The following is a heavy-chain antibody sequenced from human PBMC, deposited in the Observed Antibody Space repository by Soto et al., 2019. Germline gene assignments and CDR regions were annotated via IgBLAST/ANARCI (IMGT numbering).Heavy chain of an antibody. CDR1: GGTFSSYA. D-gene: IGHD3-16*02. CDR3: ARVIQSYRSPLWAFDI. Sequence: QVQLVQSGAEVKKPGSSVKVSCKASGGTFSSYAISWVRQAPGPGLEWMGGIIPIFGTATYAQKFQGRVTIPADESTSTAYMELSSLRSEDTAVYYCARVIQSYRSPLWAFDIWGQGTMVTASS. V-gene: IGHV1-69*01. J-gene: IGHJ3*02. CDR2: IIPIFGTA.